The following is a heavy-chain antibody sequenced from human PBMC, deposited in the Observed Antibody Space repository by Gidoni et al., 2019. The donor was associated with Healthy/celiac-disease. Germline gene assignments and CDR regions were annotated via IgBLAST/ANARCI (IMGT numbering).Heavy chain of an antibody. CDR2: ISSSSSYI. D-gene: IGHD6-19*01. Sequence: EVQLVESGGGLVKPGGSLRLYCAASGFTFSSYSMNWVRQAPGKGLEWVSSISSSSSYIYYADSVKGRFTISRDNAKNSLYLQMNSLRAEDTAVYYCARDYSAVAGAFDYWGQGTLVTVSS. J-gene: IGHJ4*02. CDR1: GFTFSSYS. V-gene: IGHV3-21*01. CDR3: ARDYSAVAGAFDY.